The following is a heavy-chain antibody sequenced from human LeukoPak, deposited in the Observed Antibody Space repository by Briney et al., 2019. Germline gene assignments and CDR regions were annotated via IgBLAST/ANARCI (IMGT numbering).Heavy chain of an antibody. CDR2: ISGDGEIS. V-gene: IGHV3-43*02. J-gene: IGHJ4*02. CDR3: AKGGGLTAHSFDY. Sequence: PGGSLRLSCRASGFTFDAYVLHWVRQAPGKGLEWVSLISGDGEISHSADSVKGRFTISRDNSKISLYLHLASVTVEDTGLYYCAKGGGLTAHSFDYWGQGTVVTVSP. D-gene: IGHD3-16*01. CDR1: GFTFDAYV.